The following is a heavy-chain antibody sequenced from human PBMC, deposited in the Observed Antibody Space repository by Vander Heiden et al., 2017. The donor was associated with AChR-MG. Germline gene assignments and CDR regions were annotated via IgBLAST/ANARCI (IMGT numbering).Heavy chain of an antibody. D-gene: IGHD3-9*01. Sequence: EVQLLESGGGLVQPGGSLRLSCAASGFTFSSYAMGWVRQSPGKGLEWVSTISGSGGSRSYTDSVRGRFTISRDNSKNTLYLQMNSLRAEDTAVYYCAKDLNSDWLPNLYWGQGTLVTVSS. V-gene: IGHV3-23*01. CDR1: GFTFSSYA. CDR2: ISGSGGSR. J-gene: IGHJ4*02. CDR3: AKDLNSDWLPNLY.